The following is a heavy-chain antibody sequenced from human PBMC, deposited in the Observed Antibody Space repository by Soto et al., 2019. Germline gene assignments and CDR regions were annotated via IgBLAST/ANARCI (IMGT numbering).Heavy chain of an antibody. CDR3: AGGGSGYYYQMGFQH. CDR2: MNPNSGNT. D-gene: IGHD3-22*01. J-gene: IGHJ1*01. Sequence: QVQLVQSGAEVKKPGASVKVSCKASGYTFTSYDINWVRQATGQGLEWMGWMNPNSGNTGYAKKFKGRVTMTRNTSIRTAYMGRRSLRSEDTAVYYCAGGGSGYYYQMGFQHWGQGTLVTVSS. CDR1: GYTFTSYD. V-gene: IGHV1-8*01.